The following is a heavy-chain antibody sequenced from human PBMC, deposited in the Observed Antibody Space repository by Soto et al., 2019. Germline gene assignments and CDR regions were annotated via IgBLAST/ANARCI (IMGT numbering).Heavy chain of an antibody. D-gene: IGHD4-17*01. CDR3: AYGDSRGPFDS. Sequence: PSETLSLTCTVYGGSISSYYWSWIRQPPGKGLEWIGYIYNSGSTNYNPSLKSRVTISVDTSKNQYSLKLSSVTAADTAVYYCAYGDSRGPFDSWGHGTLVTVSS. V-gene: IGHV4-59*01. CDR2: IYNSGST. CDR1: GGSISSYY. J-gene: IGHJ4*01.